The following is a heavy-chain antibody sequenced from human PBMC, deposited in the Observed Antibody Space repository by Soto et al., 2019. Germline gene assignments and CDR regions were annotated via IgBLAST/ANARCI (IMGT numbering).Heavy chain of an antibody. CDR3: ATPTTGDY. J-gene: IGHJ4*02. CDR1: GYTFTNYG. Sequence: QVQLVQSGAEVKNPGASVKVSCTASGYTFTNYGVSWVRQAPGQGLEWMGWINPYDGNTNYAQKFQGRVTMTTDTSTSTAYMEVKSLTSNDTAIYYCATPTTGDYWGQGTLVTVSS. V-gene: IGHV1-18*04. CDR2: INPYDGNT. D-gene: IGHD1-1*01.